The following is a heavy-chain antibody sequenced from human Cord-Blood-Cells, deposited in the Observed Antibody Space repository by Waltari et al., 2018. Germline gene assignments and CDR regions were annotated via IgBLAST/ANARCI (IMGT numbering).Heavy chain of an antibody. Sequence: VQLVQSGAEVTKPGASVKGSCKAAGYAFTGYYMHCVRRDPGQGLEWMGWNNPISGGTTDAQEFQGWVTRTRDTSIRTAYSELSRLRSDETAVYYCARDRGTICGAVITDWRQGPLVTVSS. CDR1: GYAFTGYY. CDR3: ARDRGTICGAVITD. J-gene: IGHJ4*02. D-gene: IGHD3-3*01. CDR2: NNPISGGT. V-gene: IGHV1-2*04.